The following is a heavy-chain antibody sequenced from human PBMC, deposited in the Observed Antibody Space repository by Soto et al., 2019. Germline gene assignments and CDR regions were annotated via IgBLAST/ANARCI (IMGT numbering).Heavy chain of an antibody. CDR2: IRSKANSYAT. CDR3: TRRRDYDILTGYPLNLDAFDI. D-gene: IGHD3-9*01. J-gene: IGHJ3*02. Sequence: GWSLRLSCASSVFTFIGSAMHWVRQASGKGLEWVGRIRSKANSYATAYAASVKGRFTISRDDSKNTAYLQMNSLKTEDTAVYYCTRRRDYDILTGYPLNLDAFDIWGQGTMVTVSS. V-gene: IGHV3-73*01. CDR1: VFTFIGSA.